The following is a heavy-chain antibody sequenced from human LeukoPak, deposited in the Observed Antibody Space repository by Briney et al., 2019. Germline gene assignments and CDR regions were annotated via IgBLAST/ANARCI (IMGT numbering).Heavy chain of an antibody. CDR1: GGSISSYY. CDR2: IYTSGST. J-gene: IGHJ3*02. D-gene: IGHD3-22*01. Sequence: SETLSLTCTVSGGSISSYYWSWIRQPAGKGLEWIGRIYTSGSTNYSPSLKSRVTMSVDTSKNQFSLKLSSVTAADTAVYYCARDLYDSSGYQFDAFDIWGQGTMVTVSS. CDR3: ARDLYDSSGYQFDAFDI. V-gene: IGHV4-4*07.